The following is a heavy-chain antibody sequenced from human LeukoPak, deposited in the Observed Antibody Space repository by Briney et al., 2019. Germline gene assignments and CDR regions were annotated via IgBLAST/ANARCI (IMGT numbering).Heavy chain of an antibody. CDR3: AGGHYPLEY. J-gene: IGHJ4*02. Sequence: SETLSLTCSVSGGSINSGYWSWIRQPPGKGLEWIGLLYPSGSTNYNPSLKSRVTISVDTSRTRFSLKLSSMTAADTAVYYCAGGHYPLEYWGQGTLVIVSS. CDR2: LYPSGST. V-gene: IGHV4-59*01. D-gene: IGHD1-26*01. CDR1: GGSINSGY.